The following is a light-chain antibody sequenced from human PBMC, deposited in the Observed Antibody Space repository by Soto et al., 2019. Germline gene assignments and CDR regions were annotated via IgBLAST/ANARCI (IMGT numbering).Light chain of an antibody. V-gene: IGLV1-44*01. CDR1: RCHSGSTT. CDR3: ASWDESLNGFI. Sequence: SVLTKPSSASVTPGQRFSISCSASRCHSGSTTVSWYQQLPGAAPKLPIYSNDQWPSGVPDRFSGSKSGTSASLAISGLQAEDEADYYCASWDESLNGFIFGTGTKVTVL. J-gene: IGLJ1*01. CDR2: SND.